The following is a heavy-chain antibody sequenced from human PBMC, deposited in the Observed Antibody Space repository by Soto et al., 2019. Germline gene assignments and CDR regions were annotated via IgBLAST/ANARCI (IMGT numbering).Heavy chain of an antibody. CDR2: IWYDGSNK. CDR1: GFTFSSYG. CDR3: ASHRRAAAGNEYFQH. V-gene: IGHV3-33*01. D-gene: IGHD6-13*01. J-gene: IGHJ1*01. Sequence: QVQLVESGGGVVQPGRSLRLSCAASGFTFSSYGMHWVRQAPGKGLEWVAVIWYDGSNKYYADSVKGRFTISRDNSKNTRYLQMNRQRDEETAVYYCASHRRAAAGNEYFQHWGQGTLVTVSS.